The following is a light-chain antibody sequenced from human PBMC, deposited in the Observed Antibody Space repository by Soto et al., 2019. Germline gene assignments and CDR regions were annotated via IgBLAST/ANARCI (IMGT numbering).Light chain of an antibody. V-gene: IGLV1-44*01. CDR2: RSN. CDR1: MSNIGSDT. CDR3: ASWDASLNGGV. Sequence: QSVLTQPPSASGTHGQRVTISCSGSMSNIGSDTVNWYQQLPGTAPKLLIHRSNQRPSGVPGRFSGSKSGTSASLAISGLQPEDEADYHCASWDASLNGGVFGGGTKLTVL. J-gene: IGLJ3*02.